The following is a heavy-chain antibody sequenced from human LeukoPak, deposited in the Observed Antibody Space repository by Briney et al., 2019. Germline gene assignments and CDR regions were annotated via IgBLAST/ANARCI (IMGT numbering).Heavy chain of an antibody. Sequence: GGSLRLSCAASGFTFSSYGMHWVRQAPGKGLEWVAFIRYDGSNKYYADSVKGRFTISRDNAKNSLYLQMNSLRAEDTAVYYCARGDSSSWYLWGQGTLVTVSS. CDR3: ARGDSSSWYL. CDR1: GFTFSSYG. J-gene: IGHJ4*02. D-gene: IGHD6-13*01. V-gene: IGHV3-30*02. CDR2: IRYDGSNK.